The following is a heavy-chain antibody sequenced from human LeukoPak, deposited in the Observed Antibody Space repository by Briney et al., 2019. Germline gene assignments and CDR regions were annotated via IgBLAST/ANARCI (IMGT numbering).Heavy chain of an antibody. V-gene: IGHV3-7*01. Sequence: GGSLRLSCAASGFIFGNYWMTWVRQAPGKGLEWVANINQDGSEKYYVDSVKGRFTISRDNAKNSLYLQMNSLRAEDTAVFYCASQCRDVSGAGSPVYWGQGTLVTVSS. J-gene: IGHJ4*02. D-gene: IGHD2-15*01. CDR2: INQDGSEK. CDR1: GFIFGNYW. CDR3: ASQCRDVSGAGSPVY.